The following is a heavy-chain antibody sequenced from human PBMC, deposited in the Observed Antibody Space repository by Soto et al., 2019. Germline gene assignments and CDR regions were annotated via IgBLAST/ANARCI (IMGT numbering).Heavy chain of an antibody. Sequence: TSETLSLTCTVSGGSISSSSYYWGWIRQPPGKGLEWIGSIYYSGSTYYNPSLKSRVTISVDTSKNQFSLKLSSVTAADTAVYYCARAKSYYYGSGTRGTRNWFDPWGQGTLVTVSS. J-gene: IGHJ5*02. CDR2: IYYSGST. V-gene: IGHV4-39*01. D-gene: IGHD3-10*01. CDR3: ARAKSYYYGSGTRGTRNWFDP. CDR1: GGSISSSSYY.